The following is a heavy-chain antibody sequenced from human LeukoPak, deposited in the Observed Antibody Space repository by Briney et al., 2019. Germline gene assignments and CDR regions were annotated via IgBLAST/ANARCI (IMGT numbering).Heavy chain of an antibody. CDR1: GVTFSGSA. V-gene: IGHV3-73*01. D-gene: IGHD2-21*01. CDR2: IRSRANSYAT. Sequence: PGGSLRLSCAASGVTFSGSAIHWVRQASGKGLEWVGRIRSRANSYATAYSESMKGRFTISRDDSKNATYLQMNGLKTEDTAVYFCTSWTSSGDLLFDYWGQGTLVTVSS. J-gene: IGHJ4*02. CDR3: TSWTSSGDLLFDY.